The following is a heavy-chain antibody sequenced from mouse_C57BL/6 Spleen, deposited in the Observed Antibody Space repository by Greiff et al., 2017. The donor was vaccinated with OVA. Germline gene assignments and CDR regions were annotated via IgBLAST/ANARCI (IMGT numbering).Heavy chain of an antibody. CDR2: ISDGGIYT. CDR1: GFSFSRYA. Sequence: EVQGVESGGGLVTPGGSLTLSCAVSGFSFSRYAVSCVRQTPEKMLEWVANISDGGIYTYYPDNVKGRFTITRDNAKNNLYLQMSHLKSEDTAMYYCARDGGDGAWFAYWGQGTLVTVSA. J-gene: IGHJ3*01. V-gene: IGHV5-4*01. D-gene: IGHD2-3*01. CDR3: ARDGGDGAWFAY.